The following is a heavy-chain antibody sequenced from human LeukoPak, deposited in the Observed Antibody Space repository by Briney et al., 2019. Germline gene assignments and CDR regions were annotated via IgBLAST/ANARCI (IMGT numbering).Heavy chain of an antibody. CDR3: ARGWGYFDY. D-gene: IGHD3-22*01. V-gene: IGHV4-59*12. CDR2: IYYSATT. Sequence: SETLSLTCTVSGGSISSSGWSWIRQPPGKGLEWIGNIYYSATTNYNPSLKSRVTISGDTSRNQFSLNLSSVTAADTAVYYCARGWGYFDYWGQGTLVTVSS. CDR1: GGSISSSG. J-gene: IGHJ4*02.